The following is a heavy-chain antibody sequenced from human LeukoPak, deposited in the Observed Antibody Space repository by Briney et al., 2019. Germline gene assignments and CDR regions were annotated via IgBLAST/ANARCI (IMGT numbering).Heavy chain of an antibody. CDR2: ISSGSSFM. J-gene: IGHJ5*02. Sequence: GGSLRLSCAASGFTFRGYSMNWVRQAPGKGLEWVSSISSGSSFMYYADSVKGRFTISRDNAKNSLYLQMNSLRAKDTALYYCARDYYDSSGSSWFDPWGQGTLVTVSS. V-gene: IGHV3-21*01. CDR1: GFTFRGYS. CDR3: ARDYYDSSGSSWFDP. D-gene: IGHD3-22*01.